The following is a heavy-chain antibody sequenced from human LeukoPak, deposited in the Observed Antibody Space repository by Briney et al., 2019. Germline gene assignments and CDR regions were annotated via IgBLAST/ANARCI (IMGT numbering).Heavy chain of an antibody. D-gene: IGHD6-19*01. V-gene: IGHV4-34*01. CDR3: TRAVAGHPD. CDR1: GVPFSNYY. Sequence: SETLSLTCAVSGVPFSNYYWSSVRQSPRQGLEWIGVINHSGYTNYNPSLKSRVTMSIDTSKNQFSLKLTSVTAADAGVYYCTRAVAGHPDWGQGTLVTVSS. CDR2: INHSGYT. J-gene: IGHJ4*02.